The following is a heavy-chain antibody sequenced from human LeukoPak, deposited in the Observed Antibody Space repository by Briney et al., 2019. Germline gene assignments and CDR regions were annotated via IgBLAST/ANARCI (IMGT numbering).Heavy chain of an antibody. CDR2: INPNSGGT. Sequence: ASVKVSCKASGYTFTCYYMHWVRQAPGQGLEWMGWINPNSGGTNYAQKFQGRVTMTRDTSISTAYMELRRLRSDDTAVYYCARLGPQDYDILTGYYNPPPGYYYMDVWGKGTTVTISS. D-gene: IGHD3-9*01. CDR3: ARLGPQDYDILTGYYNPPPGYYYMDV. J-gene: IGHJ6*03. V-gene: IGHV1-2*02. CDR1: GYTFTCYY.